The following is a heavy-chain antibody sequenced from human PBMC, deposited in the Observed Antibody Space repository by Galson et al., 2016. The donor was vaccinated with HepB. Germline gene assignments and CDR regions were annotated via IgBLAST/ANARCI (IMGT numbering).Heavy chain of an antibody. CDR3: ARGSYASGRSDFDY. CDR1: GYTFTNYG. CDR2: ISAYNGDT. Sequence: QSGAEVKKPGASVKVSCKASGYTFTNYGISWVRQAPGQGLEWMGWISAYNGDTSYAKKPQGRVTMTTDTSTSTAYMELRSLRSVDTAVYYCARGSYASGRSDFDYWGQGSLVTVSS. J-gene: IGHJ4*02. D-gene: IGHD3-10*01. V-gene: IGHV1-18*01.